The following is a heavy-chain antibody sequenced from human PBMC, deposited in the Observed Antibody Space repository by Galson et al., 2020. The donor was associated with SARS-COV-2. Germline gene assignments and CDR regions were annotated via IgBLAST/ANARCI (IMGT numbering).Heavy chain of an antibody. CDR2: IHTSGST. Sequence: SETLSPTCTVSGVSISSGSYYWSWIRQPAGKELEWIGRIHTSGSTEYNPSLKSRVTIALDTSKNQFSLKLSSVTAADTATYYCARGPVSGTGIWGRGTLVTVSS. D-gene: IGHD6-19*01. V-gene: IGHV4-61*02. CDR3: ARGPVSGTGI. J-gene: IGHJ4*02. CDR1: GVSISSGSYY.